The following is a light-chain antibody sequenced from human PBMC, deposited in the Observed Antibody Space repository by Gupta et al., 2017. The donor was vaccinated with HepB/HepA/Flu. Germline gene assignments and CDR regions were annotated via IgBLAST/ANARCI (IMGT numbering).Light chain of an antibody. CDR2: SAS. V-gene: IGKV2-28*01. CDR1: QSLLRGNGYSY. CDR3: MQVLETPLT. J-gene: IGKJ4*01. Sequence: IVMTQSPLSLPVTPGESASISCRSSQSLLRGNGYSYLAWYLQKPGQPPQLLIYSASNRASGVPDRFSGSGSGTDFTLKISRVEADDVGIYYCMQVLETPLTFGGGTKVEIK.